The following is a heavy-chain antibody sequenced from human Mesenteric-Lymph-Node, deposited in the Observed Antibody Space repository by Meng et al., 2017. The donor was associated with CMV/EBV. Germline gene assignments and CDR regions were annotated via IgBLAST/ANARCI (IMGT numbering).Heavy chain of an antibody. Sequence: GESLKISCAASGFTFDDYGTSWVRQAPGKGLEWVSYISGDTGAEYYADSVKGRFTISRDNAKYSLYLQMHSLRAEDTAVYYCARDSHTNPFYYYGMDVWGQGTTVTVSS. CDR1: GFTFDDYG. V-gene: IGHV3-48*04. CDR2: ISGDTGAE. CDR3: ARDSHTNPFYYYGMDV. J-gene: IGHJ6*02. D-gene: IGHD1-14*01.